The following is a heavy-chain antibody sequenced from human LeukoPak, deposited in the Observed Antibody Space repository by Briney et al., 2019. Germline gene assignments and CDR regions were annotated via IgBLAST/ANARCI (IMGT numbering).Heavy chain of an antibody. V-gene: IGHV4-59*01. D-gene: IGHD4-17*01. J-gene: IGHJ2*01. CDR1: GGSISGYY. Sequence: SETLSLTCTVSGGSISGYYWSWIRQPPGKGLEWIGYIYYSGSTNYNPSLKSRVTISVDTSKNQFSLKLSSVTAADTAVYYCARVYGDAYWYFDLWGRGTLVTVSS. CDR3: ARVYGDAYWYFDL. CDR2: IYYSGST.